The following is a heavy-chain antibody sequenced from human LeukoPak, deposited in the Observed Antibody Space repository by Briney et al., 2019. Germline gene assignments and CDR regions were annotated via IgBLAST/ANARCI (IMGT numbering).Heavy chain of an antibody. V-gene: IGHV3-23*01. Sequence: GGSLRLSCAASGFTLTSYAMSWVRQAPGKGLGWVSAISGSGSSTYYAESVKGRFTISRDNSKNTLYLQMNSLRAEDTAVYYCAREQGITMVRGVIITPGGAFDIWGQGTMVTVSS. CDR1: GFTLTSYA. CDR2: ISGSGSST. D-gene: IGHD3-10*01. CDR3: AREQGITMVRGVIITPGGAFDI. J-gene: IGHJ3*02.